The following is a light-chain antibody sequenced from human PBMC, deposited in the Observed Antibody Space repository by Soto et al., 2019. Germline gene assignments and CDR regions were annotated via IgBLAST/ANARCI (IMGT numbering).Light chain of an antibody. CDR1: QTVLHGSNY. CDR3: QQYYTTPVT. J-gene: IGKJ1*01. V-gene: IGKV4-1*01. CDR2: WAS. Sequence: DIVMTQSPDSLAVSLGERATINCKSSQTVLHGSNYLAWYQQKPGQPPKLLIYWASTRESGVPDRFGGSGSWTDFTLTNSSLQAEDVAVYYCQQYYTTPVTFGQGTKVAIQ.